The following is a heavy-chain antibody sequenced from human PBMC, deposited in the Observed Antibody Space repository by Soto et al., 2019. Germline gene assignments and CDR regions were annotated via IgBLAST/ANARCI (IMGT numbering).Heavy chain of an antibody. CDR3: AREASQQLVPYPFDY. CDR2: IIPIFGTA. V-gene: IGHV1-69*13. J-gene: IGHJ4*02. CDR1: GGTFSSYA. Sequence: PVKVSCKASGGTFSSYAISWVRQAPGQGLEWMGGIIPIFGTANYAQKFQGRVTITADESTSTAYMELSSLRSEDTAVYYCAREASQQLVPYPFDYWGQGTLVTVSS. D-gene: IGHD6-6*01.